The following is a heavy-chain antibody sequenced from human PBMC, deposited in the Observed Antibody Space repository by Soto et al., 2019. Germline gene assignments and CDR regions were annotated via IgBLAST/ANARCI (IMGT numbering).Heavy chain of an antibody. V-gene: IGHV4-30-2*01. CDR2: IYQSGFT. D-gene: IGHD3-16*01. CDR1: DNSMSTSGFS. CDR3: ARGEISDFDF. Sequence: PSETLSLTCSVSDNSMSTSGFSWSWVRQAPGQGLEWIGYIYQSGFTAYNPSLRSRVTISIDTSKRQFSLSLSSVTAEDTAVYYCARGEISDFDFRGQGTLVTLSS. J-gene: IGHJ4*02.